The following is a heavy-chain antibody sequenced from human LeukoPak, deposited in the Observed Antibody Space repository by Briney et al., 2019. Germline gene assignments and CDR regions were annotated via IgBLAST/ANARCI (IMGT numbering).Heavy chain of an antibody. Sequence: GASLRLSCAASGFTFSSYAMSWVRQAPGKGLEWVSAISGSGGSTYYADSVKGRFTISRDNSKNTLYLQMNGLRAEDTAVYYCAKDTGYYDSSGYYHHYWGQGTLVTASS. CDR3: AKDTGYYDSSGYYHHY. V-gene: IGHV3-23*01. D-gene: IGHD3-22*01. J-gene: IGHJ4*02. CDR2: ISGSGGST. CDR1: GFTFSSYA.